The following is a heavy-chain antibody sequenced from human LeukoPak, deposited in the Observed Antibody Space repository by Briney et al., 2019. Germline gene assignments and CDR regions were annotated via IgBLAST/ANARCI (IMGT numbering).Heavy chain of an antibody. CDR1: GYTFTSYA. CDR2: INAGNGNT. V-gene: IGHV1-3*01. D-gene: IGHD1-26*01. CDR3: ARGEPPLVTSFHY. Sequence: ASVKVSCKASGYTFTSYAMHWVRQAPGQRLEWMGWINAGNGNTKYSQKFQGRVTITRDTSASTAYMELSSLRSEDTAVYYCARGEPPLVTSFHYWGQGTLVTVSS. J-gene: IGHJ4*02.